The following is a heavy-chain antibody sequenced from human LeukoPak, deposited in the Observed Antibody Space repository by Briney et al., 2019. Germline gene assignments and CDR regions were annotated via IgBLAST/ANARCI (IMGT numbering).Heavy chain of an antibody. J-gene: IGHJ4*02. V-gene: IGHV1-3*01. CDR2: INAGHGNT. CDR1: GYTFTSYA. D-gene: IGHD1-14*01. Sequence: ASVKVSCKASGYTFTSYAIQWVRQAPGQRLEWMGWINAGHGNTKYSQNFQGRVTITRDTSASTAYMELSSLRSEDTAVYYCARGAGFAEPLPEYWGQGTLLTVSS. CDR3: ARGAGFAEPLPEY.